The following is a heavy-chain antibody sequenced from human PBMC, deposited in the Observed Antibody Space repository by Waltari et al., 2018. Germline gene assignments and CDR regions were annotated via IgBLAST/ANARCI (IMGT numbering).Heavy chain of an antibody. CDR2: IRYDGNNK. CDR1: GCTLTDFG. CDR3: VKDGDSFVPGYDAFDV. Sequence: VHLEEFGGGLVKPGGSLTTSFEASGCTLTDFGITWVRQAPGQGLQWVTFIRYDGNNKFYADSVKGRFSISRDNSKNTLYLHMNSLRPDDTAIYYCVKDGDSFVPGYDAFDVWGQGTMVTVSS. V-gene: IGHV3-30*02. D-gene: IGHD4-17*01. J-gene: IGHJ3*01.